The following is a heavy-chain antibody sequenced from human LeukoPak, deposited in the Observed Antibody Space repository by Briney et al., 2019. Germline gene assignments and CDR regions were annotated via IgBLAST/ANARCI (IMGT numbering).Heavy chain of an antibody. J-gene: IGHJ4*02. V-gene: IGHV3-23*01. D-gene: IGHD6-19*01. CDR1: GITFNNYA. Sequence: GGSLRLSCAASGITFNNYAMSWVRQAPGKGLEWVSTITDDGYNTYSADSVKGRITFSRDNSKNTLSLQLRSLRAEDTAVYYCAKDLSYTSGASDHWGQGTLVTVSS. CDR2: ITDDGYNT. CDR3: AKDLSYTSGASDH.